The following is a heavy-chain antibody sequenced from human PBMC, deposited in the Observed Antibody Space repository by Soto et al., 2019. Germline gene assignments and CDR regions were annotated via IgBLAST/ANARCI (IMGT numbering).Heavy chain of an antibody. CDR1: GFTFSSYA. CDR2: ISSNGGST. J-gene: IGHJ4*02. V-gene: IGHV3-64*01. D-gene: IGHD2-21*02. CDR3: ARSGLPSDY. Sequence: EVQLVESGGGLVQPGGSLRLSCAASGFTFSSYAMHWVRQAPGKGLEYVSGISSNGGSTYYANSVKGRFTISRDNSKNTLYLQVGSLRAEDMAVYYCARSGLPSDYWGQGTLVTVSS.